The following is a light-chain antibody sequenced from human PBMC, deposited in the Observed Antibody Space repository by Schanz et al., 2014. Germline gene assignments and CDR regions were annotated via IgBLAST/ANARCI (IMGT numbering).Light chain of an antibody. Sequence: QSVVTQPPSASGTPGQRVTISCTGSSSNIGAGYDVHWYQQLPGTAPKLLIYSNNQRPSGVPDRFSASKSDTSASLAISGLRYEDEADYYCAAWDDSLNGPVFGGGTQLTVL. V-gene: IGLV1-47*02. CDR1: SSNIGAGYD. CDR3: AAWDDSLNGPV. CDR2: SNN. J-gene: IGLJ7*01.